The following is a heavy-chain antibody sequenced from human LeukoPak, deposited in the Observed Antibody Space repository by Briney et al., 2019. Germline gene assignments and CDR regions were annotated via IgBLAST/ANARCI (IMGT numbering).Heavy chain of an antibody. Sequence: GASVKVSCKASGGTFSSYAISWVRQAPGQGRAWMGRIIPILGIANYAQKFQGRVTITADKSTSTAYMELSSLRSEDTAVYYCARDRTIYYGMDVWGQGTTVTVSS. CDR1: GGTFSSYA. CDR3: ARDRTIYYGMDV. V-gene: IGHV1-69*04. CDR2: IIPILGIA. J-gene: IGHJ6*02. D-gene: IGHD1-1*01.